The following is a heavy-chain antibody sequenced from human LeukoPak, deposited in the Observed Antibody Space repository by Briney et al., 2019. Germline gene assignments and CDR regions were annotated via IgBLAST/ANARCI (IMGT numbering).Heavy chain of an antibody. V-gene: IGHV3-74*01. D-gene: IGHD6-19*01. CDR1: GFTFSSYW. J-gene: IGHJ4*02. Sequence: GGSLRLSCVASGFTFSSYWMHWVRQAPGKGLVWVSRMNNDGSSTIYADSVKGRFTISRDNAKNTLYLQMNSLRAEDTAVYYCARADGSGWLTYWGQGTLVTVSS. CDR3: ARADGSGWLTY. CDR2: MNNDGSST.